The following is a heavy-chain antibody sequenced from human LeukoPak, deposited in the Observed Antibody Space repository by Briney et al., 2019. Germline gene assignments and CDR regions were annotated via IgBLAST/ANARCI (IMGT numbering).Heavy chain of an antibody. CDR1: GGTFSSYA. CDR2: IIPIFGTA. D-gene: IGHD3-10*01. CDR3: ARPKNYYGSGSYHPFDY. V-gene: IGHV1-69*13. J-gene: IGHJ4*02. Sequence: SVKVSCKASGGTFSSYAISWVRQAPGQGLEWMGGIIPIFGTANYAQKFQGRVTITADESTSTAYMELSSLRSEVTAVYYCARPKNYYGSGSYHPFDYWGQGTLVTVSS.